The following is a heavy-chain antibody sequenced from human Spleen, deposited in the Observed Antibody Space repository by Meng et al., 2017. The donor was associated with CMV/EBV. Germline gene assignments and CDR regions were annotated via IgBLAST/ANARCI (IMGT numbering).Heavy chain of an antibody. CDR3: ARGDYDFWSGYQQYYFDY. D-gene: IGHD3-3*01. CDR1: FSSYW. V-gene: IGHV3-7*01. Sequence: FSSYWMSWVRQAPGKGLEWVANIKQDGSEKYYVDSVKGRFTISRDNAKNSLYLQMNSLRAEDTAVYYCARGDYDFWSGYQQYYFDYWGQGTLVTVSS. CDR2: IKQDGSEK. J-gene: IGHJ4*02.